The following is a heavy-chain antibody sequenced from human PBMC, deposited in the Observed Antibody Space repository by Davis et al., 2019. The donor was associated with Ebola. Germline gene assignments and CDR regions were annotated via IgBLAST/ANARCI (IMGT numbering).Heavy chain of an antibody. V-gene: IGHV3-30-3*01. Sequence: GGSLRLSCAASGFTFSSYAMHWVRQAPGKGLEWVAVISYDGSNKYYADSVKGRFTISRDNSKNTLYLQMNSLRAEDTAVYYCAKASVRWYYFDYWGQGTLVTVSS. CDR3: AKASVRWYYFDY. CDR1: GFTFSSYA. J-gene: IGHJ4*02. CDR2: ISYDGSNK. D-gene: IGHD5-24*01.